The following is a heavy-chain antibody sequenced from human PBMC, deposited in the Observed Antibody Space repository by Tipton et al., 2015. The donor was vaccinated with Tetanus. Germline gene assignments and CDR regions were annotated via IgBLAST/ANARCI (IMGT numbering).Heavy chain of an antibody. D-gene: IGHD3-22*01. V-gene: IGHV4-34*01. CDR1: GGSFTDYS. CDR2: VNQAGKS. J-gene: IGHJ6*02. Sequence: TLSLTCAVYGGSFTDYSWSWIRQSAGKGLEWIGEVNQAGKSDYNPSPKGRVTMSLDTSKSHLSLNLTSVTAADTAVYYCARGPRTRIYDSSGYSFRYFYGMDVWGLGATVTVSS. CDR3: ARGPRTRIYDSSGYSFRYFYGMDV.